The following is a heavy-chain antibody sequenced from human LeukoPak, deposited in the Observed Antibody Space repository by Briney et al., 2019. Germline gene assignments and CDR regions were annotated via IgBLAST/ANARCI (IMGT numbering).Heavy chain of an antibody. D-gene: IGHD3-22*01. CDR3: ARAYDSSGEIDY. V-gene: IGHV1-69*05. Sequence: SVKVSRKASGGTLSSYTISWVRQAPGRGREWMGGITPIFGIANYAQKFQGRVTITTDESTSTAYMELSSLRSEDTAVYYCARAYDSSGEIDYWGQGTLVTVSS. CDR1: GGTLSSYT. CDR2: ITPIFGIA. J-gene: IGHJ4*02.